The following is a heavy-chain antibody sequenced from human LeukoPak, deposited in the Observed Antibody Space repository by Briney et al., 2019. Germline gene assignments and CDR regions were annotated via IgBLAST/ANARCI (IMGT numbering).Heavy chain of an antibody. CDR3: AKSNGYGLIDI. Sequence: SETLSLTCTVSGYSISSGYYWGWIRQPPGKGLEWIGSIYHSGSTYYNPSLKSRVTISLDTSRNQFSLKLNSVTAADTAVYYCAKSNGYGLIDIWGRGTMVTVSS. V-gene: IGHV4-38-2*02. CDR1: GYSISSGYY. J-gene: IGHJ3*02. D-gene: IGHD3-10*01. CDR2: IYHSGST.